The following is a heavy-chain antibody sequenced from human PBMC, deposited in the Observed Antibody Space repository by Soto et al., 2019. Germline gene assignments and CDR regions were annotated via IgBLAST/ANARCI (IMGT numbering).Heavy chain of an antibody. D-gene: IGHD3-3*01. Sequence: QLQLQESGPGLVKPSETLSLTCTVSGGSIRSSSSYWDWIRQPPGKGLEWIGRFYYSGSTYYTPSLKSRVIISMDKSKNQFSLNVSSVPAADTAVYYCARRRGVVQDGMDVWGQGTTVIVSS. CDR1: GGSIRSSSSY. CDR2: FYYSGST. J-gene: IGHJ6*02. V-gene: IGHV4-39*01. CDR3: ARRRGVVQDGMDV.